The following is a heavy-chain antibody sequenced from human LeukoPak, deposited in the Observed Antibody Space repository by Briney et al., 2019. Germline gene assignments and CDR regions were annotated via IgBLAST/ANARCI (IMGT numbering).Heavy chain of an antibody. Sequence: ASVKVSCKASGYAFTNYAMNWVRQAPGQGLEWMGWINTNTGNPTYAQGFTGRFVFSLDTSVSTAYLQISSLKAEDTAVYYCARDAYYDSSGYPEYFQHWGQGTLVTVSS. CDR1: GYAFTNYA. V-gene: IGHV7-4-1*02. CDR2: INTNTGNP. D-gene: IGHD3-22*01. CDR3: ARDAYYDSSGYPEYFQH. J-gene: IGHJ1*01.